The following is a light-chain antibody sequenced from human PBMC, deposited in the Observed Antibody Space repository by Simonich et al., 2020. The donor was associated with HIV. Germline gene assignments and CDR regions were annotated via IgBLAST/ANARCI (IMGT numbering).Light chain of an antibody. CDR3: GTWDSSLRRL. CDR2: RNN. J-gene: IGLJ3*02. CDR1: SSNIGSNT. V-gene: IGLV1-44*01. Sequence: QSVLTQPPSASGTPGQRVTISCAGNSSNIGSNTVNWYPQLPGTAPKFLIYRNNQRPSGVPDRFSGSKSGTSASLAISGLQSEDEADYYCGTWDSSLRRLFGGGTKLTVL.